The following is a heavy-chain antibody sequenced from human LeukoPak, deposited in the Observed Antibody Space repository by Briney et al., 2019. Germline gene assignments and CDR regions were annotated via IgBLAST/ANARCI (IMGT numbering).Heavy chain of an antibody. V-gene: IGHV1-69*04. Sequence: GASVKVSCKASGVTFSSYAISWVRQAPGQGLEWMGRIVPILGIANYAQKFQGRVTITADKSTSTTYMDLSSLRSEDTAVYYCARGPPEYNWNYYAFDIWGQGTMVTVSS. CDR2: IVPILGIA. J-gene: IGHJ3*02. D-gene: IGHD1-7*01. CDR1: GVTFSSYA. CDR3: ARGPPEYNWNYYAFDI.